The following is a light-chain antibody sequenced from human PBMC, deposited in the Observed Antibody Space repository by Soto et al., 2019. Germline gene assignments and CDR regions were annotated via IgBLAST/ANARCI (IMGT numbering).Light chain of an antibody. CDR2: KAS. CDR3: QHHNSYSEA. J-gene: IGKJ1*01. CDR1: QTISSW. Sequence: DIQMTQSPSTLSESVGDRVTITCRASQTISSWLAWYQQKPGKAPKLLIYKASTLKSGVPSRFSGSGSGTEFTLSISSLQPDDFATYYCQHHNSYSEAFGQGTKVDIK. V-gene: IGKV1-5*03.